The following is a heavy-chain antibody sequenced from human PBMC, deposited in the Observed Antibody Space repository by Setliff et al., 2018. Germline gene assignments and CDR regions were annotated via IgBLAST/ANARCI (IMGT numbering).Heavy chain of an antibody. CDR1: GGSFTNYY. D-gene: IGHD2-8*02. CDR2: IYYSGTT. CDR3: ARDRTAYSYGMDV. V-gene: IGHV4-59*01. J-gene: IGHJ6*02. Sequence: PSETLSLTCTVYGGSFTNYYWGWIRQPPGKGLEWLGYIYYSGTTNYSPSLKSRVTISVDTSKNQFSLSLKSVTAADTAVYYCARDRTAYSYGMDVWGQGTTVTVSS.